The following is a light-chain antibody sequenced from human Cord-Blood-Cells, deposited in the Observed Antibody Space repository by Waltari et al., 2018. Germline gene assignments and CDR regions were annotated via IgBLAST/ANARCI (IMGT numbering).Light chain of an antibody. V-gene: IGKV3-11*01. CDR3: QQRSNWPPFT. CDR2: DAS. Sequence: EIVLTQAPATLSLSPGERATLPCRASQSVSSYLACYQQKPGQAPRLLIYDASNRANGIPARFSGSGSGTDFTLTISSLEPEDFAVYYCQQRSNWPPFTFGPGTKVDIK. CDR1: QSVSSY. J-gene: IGKJ3*01.